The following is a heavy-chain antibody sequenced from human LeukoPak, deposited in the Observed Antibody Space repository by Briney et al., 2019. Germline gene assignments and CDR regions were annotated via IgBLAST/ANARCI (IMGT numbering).Heavy chain of an antibody. Sequence: GGSLRLSCAASGFAFSSYAMSWVRQAPGKGLEWVSAISGSGGSTYYADSVKGRFTISRDNSKNTLYLQMNSLRAEDTAVYYCANSQYGGYEPFDYWGQGTLVTVSS. V-gene: IGHV3-23*01. D-gene: IGHD5-12*01. CDR2: ISGSGGST. CDR1: GFAFSSYA. CDR3: ANSQYGGYEPFDY. J-gene: IGHJ4*02.